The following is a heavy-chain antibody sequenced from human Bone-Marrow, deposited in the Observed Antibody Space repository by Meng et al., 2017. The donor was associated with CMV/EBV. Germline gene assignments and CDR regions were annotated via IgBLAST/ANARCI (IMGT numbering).Heavy chain of an antibody. CDR3: ARESYYDFWSGYSGSNYYYGMDV. Sequence: GGSLRLSCAAPGFTFSSYWMSWVRQAPGKGLEWAANIKQDGSEKYYVDSVKGRFTISRDNAKNSLYLQMNSLRAEDTAVYYCARESYYDFWSGYSGSNYYYGMDVWGQGTTVTVSS. CDR2: IKQDGSEK. J-gene: IGHJ6*02. CDR1: GFTFSSYW. V-gene: IGHV3-7*01. D-gene: IGHD3-3*01.